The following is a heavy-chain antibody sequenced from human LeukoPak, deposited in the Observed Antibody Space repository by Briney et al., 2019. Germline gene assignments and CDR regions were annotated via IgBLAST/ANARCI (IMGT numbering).Heavy chain of an antibody. CDR3: ARGGGYSYGDAFDI. CDR1: GGSISSSSYY. J-gene: IGHJ3*02. V-gene: IGHV4-39*07. D-gene: IGHD5-18*01. Sequence: SETLSLTCTVSGGSISSSSYYWGWIRQPPGKGLEWIGSIYYSGSTYYNPSLKSRVTISVDTSKNQFSLKLSSVTAADTAVYYCARGGGYSYGDAFDIWGQGTMVTVSS. CDR2: IYYSGST.